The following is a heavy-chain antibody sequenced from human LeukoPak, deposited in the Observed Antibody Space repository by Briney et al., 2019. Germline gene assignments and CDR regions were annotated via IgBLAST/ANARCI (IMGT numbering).Heavy chain of an antibody. D-gene: IGHD2-21*01. CDR2: ISGSGGST. V-gene: IGHV3-23*01. CDR1: GFTFSSYA. Sequence: PGGSLRLSCAASGFTFSSYAMSWVRQAPGKGLEWVSAISGSGGSTYYADSVKGRFTISRDNSKNTLYLQLSSLGAEDTAVYYCAKDEDSSVIRRFDYWGQGTLVTVSS. J-gene: IGHJ4*02. CDR3: AKDEDSSVIRRFDY.